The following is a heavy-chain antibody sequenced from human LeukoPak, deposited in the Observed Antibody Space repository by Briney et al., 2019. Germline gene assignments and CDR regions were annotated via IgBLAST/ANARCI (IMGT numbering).Heavy chain of an antibody. CDR1: AGTLSSYA. Sequence: VKVSCKAPAGTLSSYAISCVRQAPGHSLDCIGGIIPIFGTANYAQKFQGRVTITADESTSTAYMELSSLRSEDTAVYYCARGHRKGEVAFDYWGQGTLVTVSS. V-gene: IGHV1-69*13. CDR3: ARGHRKGEVAFDY. D-gene: IGHD5-12*01. CDR2: IIPIFGTA. J-gene: IGHJ4*02.